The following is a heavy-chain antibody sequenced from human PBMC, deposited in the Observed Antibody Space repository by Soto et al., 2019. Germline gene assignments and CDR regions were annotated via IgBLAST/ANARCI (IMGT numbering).Heavy chain of an antibody. CDR3: ARQTTVPAANWYFDY. J-gene: IGHJ4*02. CDR2: IYYSGST. D-gene: IGHD2-2*01. CDR1: GGSISSGGYY. V-gene: IGHV4-31*03. Sequence: QVQLQESGPGLVKPSQTLSLTCTVSGGSISSGGYYWSWIRQHPGKGLEWIGYIYYSGSTYYNPSLKSRVTISVDTSKNQFSLKLSSVTAADTAVYYCARQTTVPAANWYFDYWGQGTLVTVSS.